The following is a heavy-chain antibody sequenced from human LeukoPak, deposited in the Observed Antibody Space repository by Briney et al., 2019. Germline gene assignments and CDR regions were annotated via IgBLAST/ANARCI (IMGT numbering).Heavy chain of an antibody. CDR1: GFTVSSNY. J-gene: IGHJ4*02. Sequence: GGSLRLSCAASGFTVSSNYMSWVRQAPGKGLEWVSVIYSGGSTYYADSVKGRFTISRDSSKNTLYLQMNSLRAEDTAVYYCARMGYYYDSSGYYPYYFDYWGQGTLVTVSS. D-gene: IGHD3-22*01. CDR3: ARMGYYYDSSGYYPYYFDY. V-gene: IGHV3-53*01. CDR2: IYSGGST.